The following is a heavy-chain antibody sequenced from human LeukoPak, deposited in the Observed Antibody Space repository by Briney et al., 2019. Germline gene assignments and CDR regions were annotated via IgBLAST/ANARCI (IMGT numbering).Heavy chain of an antibody. J-gene: IGHJ4*02. V-gene: IGHV3-9*03. D-gene: IGHD5-18*01. CDR2: ISWNSGSI. CDR3: AKDRSYGYGIDY. CDR1: GFTFDDYA. Sequence: PGRSLRLSCAASGFTFDDYAMHWVGQAPGKRLEWVSGISWNSGSIGYADSVKGRFTISRDNAKNSLYLQMNSLRAEDMALYYCAKDRSYGYGIDYWGQGTLVTVSS.